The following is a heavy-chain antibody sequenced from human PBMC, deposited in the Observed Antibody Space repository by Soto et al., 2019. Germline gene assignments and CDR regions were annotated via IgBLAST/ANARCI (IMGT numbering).Heavy chain of an antibody. J-gene: IGHJ6*02. CDR1: WFTVSSNY. Sequence: GGSLRLSCAASWFTVSSNYMSWVRQAPGKGLEWVSVIYSGGSTYYADSVKGRFTISRDNSKNTLYLQMNSLRAEDTAVYYCASALGPTYYYGSGSYFYGMDVWGQGTTVTVSS. D-gene: IGHD3-10*01. V-gene: IGHV3-53*01. CDR3: ASALGPTYYYGSGSYFYGMDV. CDR2: IYSGGST.